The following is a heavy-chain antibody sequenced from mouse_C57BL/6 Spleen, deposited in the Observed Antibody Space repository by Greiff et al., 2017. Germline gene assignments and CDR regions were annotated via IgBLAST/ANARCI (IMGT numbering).Heavy chain of an antibody. CDR3: ASRITTVVALAY. D-gene: IGHD1-1*01. J-gene: IGHJ3*01. Sequence: EVHLVESGGDLVKPGGSLKLSCAASGFTFSSYGMSWVRQTPDKRLEWVATISSGGSYTYYPDSVKGRFTISRDNAKNTLYLQMSSLKSEDTAMYYCASRITTVVALAYWGQGTLVTVSA. CDR1: GFTFSSYG. V-gene: IGHV5-6*02. CDR2: ISSGGSYT.